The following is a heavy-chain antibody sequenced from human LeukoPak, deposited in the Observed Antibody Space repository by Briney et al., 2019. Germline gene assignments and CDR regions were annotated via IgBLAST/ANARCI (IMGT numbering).Heavy chain of an antibody. Sequence: PSETLSLTCAVYGGSFSGYYWSWLRPPPGKGLEWFGELNHSGSNYYHPSLKSRVIIRVDSFKTEFSVQLSSVTAADTAVDYCARGRTKWLRVRKATFDYWGQGTLVTVSS. CDR2: LNHSGSN. V-gene: IGHV4-34*01. CDR1: GGSFSGYY. D-gene: IGHD5-12*01. CDR3: ARGRTKWLRVRKATFDY. J-gene: IGHJ4*02.